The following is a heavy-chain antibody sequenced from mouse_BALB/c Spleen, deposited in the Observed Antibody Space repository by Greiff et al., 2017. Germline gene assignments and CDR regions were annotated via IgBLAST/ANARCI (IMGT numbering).Heavy chain of an antibody. V-gene: IGHV1-69*02. J-gene: IGHJ3*01. CDR3: ARLLMITTPGFAY. CDR1: GYTFTSYW. D-gene: IGHD2-4*01. CDR2: IDPSDSYT. Sequence: QVQLQQPGAELVKPGASVKLSCKASGYTFTSYWMHWVKQRPGQGLEWIGEIDPSDSYTNYNQKFKGKATLTVDKSSSTAYMQLSSLTSEDSAVYYCARLLMITTPGFAYWGQGTLVTVSA.